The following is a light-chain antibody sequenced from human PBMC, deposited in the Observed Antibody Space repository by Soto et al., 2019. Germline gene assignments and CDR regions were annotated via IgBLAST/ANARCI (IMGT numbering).Light chain of an antibody. Sequence: TLSLSPGERATLSCRASQSVSSSYLAWYQQKPGQAPRILIYGAYSSATGILDRFIGSGSGTDFTLIISRLEPEDFSVYYCQQYGSSRRTFGQGTKVDIK. J-gene: IGKJ1*01. CDR2: GAY. CDR1: QSVSSSY. CDR3: QQYGSSRRT. V-gene: IGKV3-20*01.